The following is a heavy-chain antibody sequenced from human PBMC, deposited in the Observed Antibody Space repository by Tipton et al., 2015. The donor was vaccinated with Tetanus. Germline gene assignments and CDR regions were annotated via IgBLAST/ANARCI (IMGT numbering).Heavy chain of an antibody. CDR2: IYYNTGGT. V-gene: IGHV4-30-4*01. D-gene: IGHD2-21*01. CDR3: ARDSHVGAPVVNCFDR. Sequence: GLVKPSETLSLIYTVSGGSISSGGYFWSWIRQLPGKGLEWIGYIYYNTGGTYHNPSLKSRVTLSVDVSKNQFSLRVSSVTAADTALYFCARDSHVGAPVVNCFDRWGLETLVTVSS. J-gene: IGHJ4*02. CDR1: GGSISSGGYF.